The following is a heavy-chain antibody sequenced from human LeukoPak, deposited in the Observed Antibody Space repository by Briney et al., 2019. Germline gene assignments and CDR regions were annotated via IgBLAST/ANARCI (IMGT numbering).Heavy chain of an antibody. V-gene: IGHV1-69*06. CDR2: IIPIFGTA. D-gene: IGHD6-13*01. Sequence: SVKVSCKASGGTFSSYAISWVRQAPGQGLEWMGGIIPIFGTANYAQKFQGRVTITADKSTSTAYMELGSLRSEDTAVYYCASCRGSSWYEFDYWGQGTLVTVSS. CDR3: ASCRGSSWYEFDY. CDR1: GGTFSSYA. J-gene: IGHJ4*02.